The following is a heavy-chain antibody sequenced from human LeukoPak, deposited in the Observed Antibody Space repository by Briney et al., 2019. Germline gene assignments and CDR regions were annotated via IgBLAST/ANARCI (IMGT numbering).Heavy chain of an antibody. D-gene: IGHD3-22*01. J-gene: IGHJ3*02. CDR1: GYTFTSYG. CDR2: ISAYNGNT. Sequence: ASVKVSCKASGYTFTSYGISWVRQAPGQGLEWMGWISAYNGNTNYAQKLQGRVTMTTDTSTSTAYMELRSLRSDDTAVYYCARSTVSGWYYYDSSGYPGHAFDIWGQGTNVTDCS. V-gene: IGHV1-18*01. CDR3: ARSTVSGWYYYDSSGYPGHAFDI.